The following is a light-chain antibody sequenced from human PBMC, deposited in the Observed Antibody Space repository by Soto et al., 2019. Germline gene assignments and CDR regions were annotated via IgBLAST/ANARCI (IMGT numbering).Light chain of an antibody. Sequence: QSVLTQPPSASGTPGQRVTFSCSGGRSNIGSNYVFWYQQFPGTAPQLLLYRNNQRPSGVPDRFSGSKSGTSASLAISGLRSEDEADYYCTSWDDRLYHVVFGGGTKVTVL. V-gene: IGLV1-47*01. CDR1: RSNIGSNY. CDR2: RNN. J-gene: IGLJ2*01. CDR3: TSWDDRLYHVV.